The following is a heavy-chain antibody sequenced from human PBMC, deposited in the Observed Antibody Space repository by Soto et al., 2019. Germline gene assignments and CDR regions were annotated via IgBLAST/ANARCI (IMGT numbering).Heavy chain of an antibody. CDR2: ISYDGSNK. CDR1: GFTFSSYA. CDR3: ASPRLRYYDSSPWDY. J-gene: IGHJ4*02. Sequence: QVQLVESGGGVVQPGRSLRLSCAASGFTFSSYAMHWVRQAPGKGLEWVAVISYDGSNKYYADSVKGRFTISRDNSKNPLYLQMNSVRAEDTAVYYCASPRLRYYDSSPWDYWGQGSLVTVSS. V-gene: IGHV3-30-3*01. D-gene: IGHD3-22*01.